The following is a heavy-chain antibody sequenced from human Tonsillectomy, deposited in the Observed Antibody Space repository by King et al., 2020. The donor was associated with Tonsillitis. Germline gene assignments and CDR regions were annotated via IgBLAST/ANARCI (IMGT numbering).Heavy chain of an antibody. Sequence: QVQLVESGGGLVKPGGSLRLSCAASGFTFSDYYMTWIRQAPGKGLKWVSYISNRGNTIYYADSVKGRFTISRDNAKNSLYLQMDSLRAEDTAVYYCARKRKEMIWFGGPGGMDVWGQGTTVTVSS. CDR3: ARKRKEMIWFGGPGGMDV. D-gene: IGHD3-10*01. V-gene: IGHV3-11*01. J-gene: IGHJ6*02. CDR1: GFTFSDYY. CDR2: ISNRGNTI.